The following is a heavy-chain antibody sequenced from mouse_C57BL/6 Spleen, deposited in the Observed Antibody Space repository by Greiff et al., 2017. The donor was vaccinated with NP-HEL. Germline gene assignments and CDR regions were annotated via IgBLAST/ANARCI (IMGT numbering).Heavy chain of an antibody. V-gene: IGHV1-61*01. J-gene: IGHJ1*03. CDR2: IYPSDSET. CDR3: ARGGRDWYCDV. CDR1: GYTFTSYW. D-gene: IGHD3-3*01. Sequence: QVQLQQPGAELVRPGSSVKLSCKASGYTFTSYWMDWVKQRPGQGLEWIGNIYPSDSETHYNQKFKDKATLTVDKSSSTAYMQLSSLTSEDSAVYYCARGGRDWYCDVWGTGTTVTVAS.